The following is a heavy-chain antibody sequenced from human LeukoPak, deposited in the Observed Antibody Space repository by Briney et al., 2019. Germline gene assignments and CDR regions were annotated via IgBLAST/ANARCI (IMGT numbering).Heavy chain of an antibody. V-gene: IGHV4-39*01. CDR2: IYYSGST. J-gene: IGHJ4*02. CDR1: GGSISSSRYY. D-gene: IGHD3-3*01. CDR3: AGKGTIFGVVFDY. Sequence: PSETLSLTCTVSGGSISSSRYYWGWIRQPPGKGLEWIGSIYYSGSTYYNPSLKSRVTISVDTSKNQFSLKLSSVTAADTAVYYCAGKGTIFGVVFDYWGQGTLVTVSS.